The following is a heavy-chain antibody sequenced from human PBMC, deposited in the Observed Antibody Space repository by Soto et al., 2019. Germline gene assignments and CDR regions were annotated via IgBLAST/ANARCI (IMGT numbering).Heavy chain of an antibody. CDR1: GGTFSSYA. CDR2: IIPIFGTA. V-gene: IGHV1-69*06. J-gene: IGHJ5*02. CDR3: ARGEISSGWYEGYWFDP. D-gene: IGHD6-19*01. Sequence: QVQLVQSGAEVKKPGSSVKVSCKASGGTFSSYAISWVRQAPGQGLEWMGGIIPIFGTANYAQKFQGRVTITADKSTSTAYMELSSLRSGDTAVYYCARGEISSGWYEGYWFDPWGQGTLVTVSS.